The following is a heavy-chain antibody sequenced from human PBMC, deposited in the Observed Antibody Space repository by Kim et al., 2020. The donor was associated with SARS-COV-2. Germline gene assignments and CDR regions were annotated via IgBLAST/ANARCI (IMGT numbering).Heavy chain of an antibody. CDR2: INAGNDKT. J-gene: IGHJ6*02. CDR3: ARDSGSAFPSYNYGMDV. V-gene: IGHV1-3*01. Sequence: ASEKVSCKASAFTFSRYAMHWVRQAPGQGLEWMAWINAGNDKTKYSQKFQGRVTITRDTSASTAYMELSSLTSEDTAVYYCARDSGSAFPSYNYGMDVWG. CDR1: AFTFSRYA. D-gene: IGHD3-10*01.